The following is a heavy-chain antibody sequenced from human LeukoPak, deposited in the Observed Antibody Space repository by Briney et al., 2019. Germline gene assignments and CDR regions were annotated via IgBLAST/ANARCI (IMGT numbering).Heavy chain of an antibody. CDR2: IYYTGNT. CDR1: GGSIATGGYY. J-gene: IGHJ4*02. CDR3: ARVMTGTTHYNY. Sequence: PSETLSLTCTVSGGSIATGGYYWTWIRQHPGKGLEWIGYIYYTGNTYYNPSLKSRLTISLDTSKNQFSLRLSSVTAADTAIYYCARVMTGTTHYNYWGQGTLVTVPS. V-gene: IGHV4-31*03. D-gene: IGHD1-7*01.